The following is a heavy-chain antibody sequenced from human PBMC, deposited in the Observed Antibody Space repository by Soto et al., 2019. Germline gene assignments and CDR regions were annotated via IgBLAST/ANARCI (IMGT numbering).Heavy chain of an antibody. J-gene: IGHJ3*02. CDR2: IIPIFGTA. Sequence: SVKVSCKASGGTFSSYAISWVRQAPGQGLEWMGGIIPIFGTANYAQKFQGRVTITADKSTSTAYMELSSLRSEDTAVYYCARSNVYYYDSSGYGDAFDIWGQGTMVTVSS. V-gene: IGHV1-69*06. CDR3: ARSNVYYYDSSGYGDAFDI. D-gene: IGHD3-22*01. CDR1: GGTFSSYA.